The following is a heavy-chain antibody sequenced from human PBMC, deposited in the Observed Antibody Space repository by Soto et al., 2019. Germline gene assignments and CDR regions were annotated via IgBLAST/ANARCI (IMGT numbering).Heavy chain of an antibody. CDR3: ARGQVGKSFGVVIKVSFDP. CDR2: MNPNSGNT. Sequence: QVQLVQSGAEVKKPGASVKVSCKASAYTFTSYDINWVRQATGQGLEWMGWMNPNSGNTGYAQKFQGRVTMTRNTSISTAYMELRSLRSEDTAVYYCARGQVGKSFGVVIKVSFDPWGQGTLVTVSS. J-gene: IGHJ5*02. V-gene: IGHV1-8*01. CDR1: AYTFTSYD. D-gene: IGHD3-3*01.